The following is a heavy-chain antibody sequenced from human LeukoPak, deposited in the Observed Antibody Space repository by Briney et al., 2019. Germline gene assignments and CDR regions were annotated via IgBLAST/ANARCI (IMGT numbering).Heavy chain of an antibody. CDR1: GYTFTSYY. D-gene: IGHD2-15*01. V-gene: IGHV1-46*01. J-gene: IGHJ6*03. CDR3: ARGVVVLVTYYYYYMDV. CDR2: INPSGGST. Sequence: ASVKVSCKASGYTFTSYYMHWVRQAPGQGLDWMGIINPSGGSTSYAQKFQGRVTMTRDTSTSTVYMELSSLRSEDTAVYYCARGVVVLVTYYYYYMDVWGKGTTVTISS.